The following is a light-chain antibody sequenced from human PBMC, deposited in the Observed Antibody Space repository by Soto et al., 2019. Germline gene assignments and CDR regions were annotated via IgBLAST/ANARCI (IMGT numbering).Light chain of an antibody. J-gene: IGLJ2*01. V-gene: IGLV2-14*01. CDR3: SSYTSISTVV. CDR1: SSDVGGYNY. CDR2: DVS. Sequence: QLVLTQPASVSGSPGQSITISCTGTSSDVGGYNYVSWFQQHPGKAPKLTIYDVSNRPSGVSSRFSGSKSGNTASLTISGLQAEDEADYYCSSYTSISTVVFGGGTKVTVL.